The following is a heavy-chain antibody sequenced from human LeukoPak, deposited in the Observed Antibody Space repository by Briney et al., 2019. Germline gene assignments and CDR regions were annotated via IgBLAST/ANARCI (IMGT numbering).Heavy chain of an antibody. V-gene: IGHV4-59*12. D-gene: IGHD2-2*01. CDR3: ASTPKLDIVVVPAAITWFDP. CDR1: GGSISSYY. J-gene: IGHJ5*02. CDR2: IYYSGST. Sequence: SETLSLTCTVSGGSISSYYWSWIRQPPGKGLEWIGYIYYSGSTNYNPSLKSRVTISVDTSKNQFSLKLSSVTAADTAVYYCASTPKLDIVVVPAAITWFDPWGQGTLVTVSS.